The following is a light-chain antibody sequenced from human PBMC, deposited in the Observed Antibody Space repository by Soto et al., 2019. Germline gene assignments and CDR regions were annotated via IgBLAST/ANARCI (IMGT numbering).Light chain of an antibody. CDR3: KKYNSAPLTWT. J-gene: IGKJ1*01. CDR1: QGISNY. Sequence: DIQMTQSPSSLSASVGDRVTITCRASQGISNYLAWYQQKPGKVPKLLIYAASTLQSGVPSRFSGSGSGTEFTLTISSLQPEDVATYYCKKYNSAPLTWTFGQGTKVEIK. CDR2: AAS. V-gene: IGKV1-27*01.